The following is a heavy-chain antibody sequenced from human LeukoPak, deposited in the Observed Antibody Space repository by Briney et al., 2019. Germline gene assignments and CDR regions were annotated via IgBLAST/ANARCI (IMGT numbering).Heavy chain of an antibody. J-gene: IGHJ5*02. CDR1: GYTFTSYA. D-gene: IGHD6-13*01. CDR2: INPSGGST. Sequence: ASVKVSCKASGYTFTSYAMNWVRQAPGQGLEWMGIINPSGGSTSYAQKFQGRVTMTRDTSTSTVYMELSSLRSEDTAVYYCARERPPRYSSSWYYWFDPWGQGTLVTVSS. V-gene: IGHV1-46*01. CDR3: ARERPPRYSSSWYYWFDP.